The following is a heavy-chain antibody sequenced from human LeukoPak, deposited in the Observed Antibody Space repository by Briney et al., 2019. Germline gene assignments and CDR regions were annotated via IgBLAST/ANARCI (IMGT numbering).Heavy chain of an antibody. Sequence: GGSLRLSCAASGFTFADAWMSWVRQAPGKGLEWISYISSSGSAIYYADSVKGRSTISRDNAKNSLYLQMSSLRAEDTAVYYCAREHTSGWNTFDYWGQGTLVTVSS. D-gene: IGHD6-19*01. CDR3: AREHTSGWNTFDY. CDR2: ISSSGSAI. V-gene: IGHV3-11*01. CDR1: GFTFADAW. J-gene: IGHJ4*02.